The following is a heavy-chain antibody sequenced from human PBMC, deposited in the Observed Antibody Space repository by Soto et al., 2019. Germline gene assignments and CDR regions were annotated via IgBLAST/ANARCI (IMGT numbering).Heavy chain of an antibody. CDR2: INHSGST. CDR1: GGSFSGYY. D-gene: IGHD3-22*01. Sequence: ETLSLTCAVYGGSFSGYYWSWIRQPPGKGLEWIGEINHSGSTNYNPSLKSRVTISVDTSKNQFSLKLSSVTAADTAVYYCARWLEEKYYYDSSGYSAAFDIWGQGTMVTVSS. V-gene: IGHV4-34*01. CDR3: ARWLEEKYYYDSSGYSAAFDI. J-gene: IGHJ3*02.